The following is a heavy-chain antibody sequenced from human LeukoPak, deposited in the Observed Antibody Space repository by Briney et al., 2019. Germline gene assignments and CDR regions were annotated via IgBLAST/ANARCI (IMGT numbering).Heavy chain of an antibody. J-gene: IGHJ4*02. D-gene: IGHD6-13*01. Sequence: ASVKVSCKASGYTFTDYYIHWVRQAPGQGLEWMGWINPNTGGTDYAQNFQGRVTVTRDTSITTAYMELSRLRSDDTAVYYCANSAAGTVFDYWGQGTLVTVSS. CDR1: GYTFTDYY. CDR2: INPNTGGT. V-gene: IGHV1-2*02. CDR3: ANSAAGTVFDY.